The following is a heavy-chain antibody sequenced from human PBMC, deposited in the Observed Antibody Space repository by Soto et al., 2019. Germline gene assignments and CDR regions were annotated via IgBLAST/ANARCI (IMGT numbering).Heavy chain of an antibody. CDR2: IRSKTNDYAT. CDR3: TGGGGHYDRPV. Sequence: EVQLVESGGGLVQPGGSLKLSCAVSGLDFSDSAMHWVRQASGKGLEWVGRIRSKTNDYATAYGASVEGRFIISRDDSKNTAYPPLKLPKPRDPAVYFFTGGGGHYDRPVWGQGTTVIVSS. V-gene: IGHV3-73*02. J-gene: IGHJ6*02. CDR1: GLDFSDSA. D-gene: IGHD3-3*01.